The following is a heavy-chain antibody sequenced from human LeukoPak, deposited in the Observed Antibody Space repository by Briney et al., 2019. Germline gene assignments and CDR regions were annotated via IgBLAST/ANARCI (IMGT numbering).Heavy chain of an antibody. D-gene: IGHD3-22*01. CDR1: GFTFSSYG. Sequence: PGGSLRLSCAASGFTFSSYGMSWVRQAPGKGLEWVSAISGSGGSTYYADSVKGRFTISRDNSKNTLYLQMNSLRSEDTAVYYCARDSPYDRDGYYFDYWGQGTLVTVSS. CDR2: ISGSGGST. CDR3: ARDSPYDRDGYYFDY. J-gene: IGHJ4*02. V-gene: IGHV3-23*01.